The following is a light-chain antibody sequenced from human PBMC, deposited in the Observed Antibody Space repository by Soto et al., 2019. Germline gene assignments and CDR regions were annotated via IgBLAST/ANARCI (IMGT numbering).Light chain of an antibody. CDR1: SSDVGGYNY. CDR2: DVS. J-gene: IGLJ2*01. Sequence: QSALTQPASVSGSPGPSITISCTGTSSDVGGYNYVSWYHQHPGKAPKLMIYDVSNRPSGVSNRFSGSKSGNTASLTISGLQAEDEADYYCSSYTSSSTRVFGGGTKVTVL. CDR3: SSYTSSSTRV. V-gene: IGLV2-14*01.